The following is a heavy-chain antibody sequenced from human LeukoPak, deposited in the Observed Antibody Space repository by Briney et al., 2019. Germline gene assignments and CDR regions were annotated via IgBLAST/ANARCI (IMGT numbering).Heavy chain of an antibody. Sequence: GGSLRLSCAASGFTFSNYWMNWVRQAPGKGLEWVANIKQDGSEEYYVDFVRGRFTISRDNAKNLLYLQMNSLRAEDTAVYYCAGDLQCGGDCHYDALDIWGQGTLVTVSS. CDR3: AGDLQCGGDCHYDALDI. V-gene: IGHV3-7*01. D-gene: IGHD2-21*02. CDR1: GFTFSNYW. CDR2: IKQDGSEE. J-gene: IGHJ3*02.